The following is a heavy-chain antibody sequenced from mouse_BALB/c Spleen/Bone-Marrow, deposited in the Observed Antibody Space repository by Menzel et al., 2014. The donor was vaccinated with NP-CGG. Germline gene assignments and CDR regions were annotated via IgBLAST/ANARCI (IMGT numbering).Heavy chain of an antibody. D-gene: IGHD4-1*01. Sequence: GQLKHSGAELVKPGASVKLSCTASGFNIKDTYIDWVKQEPEKGLGGIGRIDPANGNTKYDPKFQGKATITADTSSNTAYLQLSSLTSEDTAVYYCARWEYYAMDYWGQGTSVTVSS. CDR2: IDPANGNT. V-gene: IGHV14-3*02. J-gene: IGHJ4*01. CDR1: GFNIKDTY. CDR3: ARWEYYAMDY.